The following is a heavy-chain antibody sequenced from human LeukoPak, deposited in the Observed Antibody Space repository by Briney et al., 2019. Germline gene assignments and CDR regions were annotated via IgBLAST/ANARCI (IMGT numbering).Heavy chain of an antibody. D-gene: IGHD6-19*01. CDR2: IYTSGST. CDR3: ARDSSGWYSFDY. J-gene: IGHJ4*02. V-gene: IGHV4-4*07. Sequence: SETLSLXCTVSGGSISSYYWSWIRQPAGKGLEWIGRIYTSGSTIYNPSLKSRVTMSVDTSKNQFSLKLSSVSAADTAVYYCARDSSGWYSFDYWGQGTLVTVSS. CDR1: GGSISSYY.